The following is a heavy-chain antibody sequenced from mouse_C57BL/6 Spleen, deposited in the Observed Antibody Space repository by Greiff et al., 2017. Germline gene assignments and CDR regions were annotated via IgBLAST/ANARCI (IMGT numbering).Heavy chain of an antibody. D-gene: IGHD1-1*01. V-gene: IGHV1-82*01. Sequence: QVQLQQSGPELVKPGASVTISCKASGYAFSSSWMNWVKQRPGKGLEWIGRIYPGDGDTKYNGKFKGKATLTADKSSRTAYMQLSSLTSEDSAVYFCARSGLLPRYYFDYWGQGTTLTVSS. CDR2: IYPGDGDT. J-gene: IGHJ2*01. CDR3: ARSGLLPRYYFDY. CDR1: GYAFSSSW.